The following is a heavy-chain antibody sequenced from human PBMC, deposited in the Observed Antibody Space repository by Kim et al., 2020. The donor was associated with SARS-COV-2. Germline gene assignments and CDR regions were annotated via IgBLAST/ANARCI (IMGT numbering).Heavy chain of an antibody. Sequence: GGSLRLSCAASGSTFSNYGMTWVRQAPGKGLEWVSSISGSTTYYADSVKGRFTISRDNSKNTLYLQMNSLRAEATAVSYCANGRTYCSSDACACGQRTL. V-gene: IGHV3-23*01. J-gene: IGHJ5*02. CDR2: ISGSTT. CDR1: GSTFSNYG. D-gene: IGHD2-2*01. CDR3: ANGRTYCSSDACA.